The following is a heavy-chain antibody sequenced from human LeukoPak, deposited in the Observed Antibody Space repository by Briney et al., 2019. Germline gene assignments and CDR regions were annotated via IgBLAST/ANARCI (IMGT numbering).Heavy chain of an antibody. CDR1: GFTFSSYW. J-gene: IGHJ4*02. V-gene: IGHV3-74*01. CDR2: INSDGSST. D-gene: IGHD3-22*01. CDR3: ARDTVVVKFDY. Sequence: PGGSLRLSCAASGFTFSSYWMHWVRKAPGKGQVWVSRINSDGSSTSYADSVKGRFTISRDNAKNTLYLQMNSLRAEDTAVYYCARDTVVVKFDYWGQGTLVTVSS.